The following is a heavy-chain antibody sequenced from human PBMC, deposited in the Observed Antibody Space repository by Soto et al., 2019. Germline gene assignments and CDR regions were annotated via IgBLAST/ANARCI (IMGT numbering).Heavy chain of an antibody. D-gene: IGHD1-1*01. Sequence: ASVKVSCKASGGTFSDYTINWVRQAPGQRLEWMGGIIPIFDTANYAEKFQGRVTITADESTSTSYMEVSSLRSEDTAVYYCARNGTIKGTGYSYGMDAWGQGTMVTVSS. CDR2: IIPIFDTA. V-gene: IGHV1-69*13. J-gene: IGHJ6*02. CDR3: ARNGTIKGTGYSYGMDA. CDR1: GGTFSDYT.